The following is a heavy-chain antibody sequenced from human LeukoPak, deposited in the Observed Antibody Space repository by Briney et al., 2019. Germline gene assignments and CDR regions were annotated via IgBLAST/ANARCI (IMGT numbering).Heavy chain of an antibody. CDR3: ARSAVPAAIDSLYFDY. D-gene: IGHD2-2*01. V-gene: IGHV1-69*04. CDR2: IIPILGIA. CDR1: GGTFSSYA. Sequence: GASVKVSCKASGGTFSSYAISWVRQAPGQGLEWMGRIIPILGIANYAQKFQGRVTITADKSTSTAYMELSSLRSEDTAVYYCARSAVPAAIDSLYFDYWGQGTLVTVSS. J-gene: IGHJ4*02.